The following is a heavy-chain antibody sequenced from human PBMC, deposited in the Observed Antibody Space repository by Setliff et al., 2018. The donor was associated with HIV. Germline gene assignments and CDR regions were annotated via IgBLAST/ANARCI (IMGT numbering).Heavy chain of an antibody. Sequence: ASVKVSCKVSGYTLTEFSMHWVRQAPGKGLEWMGRFDPEDGDTLYAQNFQGRVTMTEDPPTDTAYLELSGLRFEATAVYYCATLKEQWLPEECFDYWGQGTLVTVSS. V-gene: IGHV1-24*01. CDR2: FDPEDGDT. J-gene: IGHJ4*02. CDR1: GYTLTEFS. D-gene: IGHD6-19*01. CDR3: ATLKEQWLPEECFDY.